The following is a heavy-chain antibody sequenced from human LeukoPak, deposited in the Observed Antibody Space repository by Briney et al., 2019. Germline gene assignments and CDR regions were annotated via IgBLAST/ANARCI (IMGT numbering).Heavy chain of an antibody. J-gene: IGHJ4*02. D-gene: IGHD1-26*01. Sequence: GGSLRLSCAASGFTFSIYGMHWVRQAPGKGLGWVAVIWYDGSHKDYGDSVKGRFTISRDNSKNMLYLQTDSLRVEDTAVYYCARDVSGSHDYWGQGTLVTVSS. CDR1: GFTFSIYG. V-gene: IGHV3-33*01. CDR3: ARDVSGSHDY. CDR2: IWYDGSHK.